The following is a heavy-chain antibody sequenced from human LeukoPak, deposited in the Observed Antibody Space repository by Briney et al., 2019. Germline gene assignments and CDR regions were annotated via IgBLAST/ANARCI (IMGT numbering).Heavy chain of an antibody. CDR1: GGSFSGYY. V-gene: IGHV4-34*01. Sequence: SETPSLTCAVYGGSFSGYYWSWIRQPPGKGLEWIGEINHSGSTNYNPSLKSRVTISVDTSKNQFSLKLSSVTAADTAVYYCARERTMRYFDLWGRGTLVTVSS. J-gene: IGHJ2*01. CDR2: INHSGST. D-gene: IGHD3-22*01. CDR3: ARERTMRYFDL.